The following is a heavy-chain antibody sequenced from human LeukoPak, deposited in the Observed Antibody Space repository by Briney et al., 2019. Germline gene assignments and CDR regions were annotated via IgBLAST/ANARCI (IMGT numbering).Heavy chain of an antibody. CDR2: IIPIFGTA. CDR1: GYTFTSYD. Sequence: SVKVSCKASGYTFTSYDINWVRQATGQGLEWMGGIIPIFGTANYAQKFQGRVTITADESTSTAYMELSSLRSEDTAVYYCARANDHRRKKYYYYYYMDVWGKGTTVTVSS. D-gene: IGHD1-1*01. V-gene: IGHV1-69*13. CDR3: ARANDHRRKKYYYYYYMDV. J-gene: IGHJ6*03.